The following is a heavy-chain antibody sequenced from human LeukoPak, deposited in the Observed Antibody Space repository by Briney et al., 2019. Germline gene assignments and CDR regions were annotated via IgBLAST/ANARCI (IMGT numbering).Heavy chain of an antibody. V-gene: IGHV4-59*12. CDR3: ARDGGNFWSGSQGPLDY. Sequence: PSETLSLTCTVSGGSISSYYWSWIRQPPGQGQEWIGYIYYSGSTNYNPSLNRRVTISVDTSKNQFSLKLSSVTAADTAVYYCARDGGNFWSGSQGPLDYWGQGTLVTVSS. D-gene: IGHD3-3*01. CDR1: GGSISSYY. CDR2: IYYSGST. J-gene: IGHJ4*02.